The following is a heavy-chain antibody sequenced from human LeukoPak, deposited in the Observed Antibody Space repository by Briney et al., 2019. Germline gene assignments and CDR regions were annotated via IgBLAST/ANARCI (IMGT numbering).Heavy chain of an antibody. D-gene: IGHD2-15*01. V-gene: IGHV3-21*01. CDR1: GFTFSSYS. Sequence: PGGSLRLSCAPSGFTFSSYSMNWVRQAPGKGLGWVSSISSSSSYIYYADSVKGRFTISRDNAKNSLYLQMNSLRAEDTAVYYCARVRVVRGYFDYWGQGTLVTVSS. CDR2: ISSSSSYI. CDR3: ARVRVVRGYFDY. J-gene: IGHJ4*02.